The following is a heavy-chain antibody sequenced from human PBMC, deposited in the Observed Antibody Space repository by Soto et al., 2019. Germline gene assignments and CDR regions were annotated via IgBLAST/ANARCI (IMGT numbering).Heavy chain of an antibody. Sequence: EVQLLESGGGLVQPGGSLRLSWAASGFTFSSYAMSWVRQAPGKGLAWVSAISGSGGSTYYADSVKGRFTISRDNSKNTLYLQMNSLRAEDTAVYYCAKDPGASSDWHGGLYWGQGTLVTVSS. J-gene: IGHJ4*02. D-gene: IGHD6-19*01. CDR1: GFTFSSYA. CDR2: ISGSGGST. V-gene: IGHV3-23*01. CDR3: AKDPGASSDWHGGLY.